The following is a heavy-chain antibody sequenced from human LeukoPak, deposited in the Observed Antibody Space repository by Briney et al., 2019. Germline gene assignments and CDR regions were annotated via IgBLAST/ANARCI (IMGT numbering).Heavy chain of an antibody. J-gene: IGHJ4*02. CDR2: IYYSGST. Sequence: SETLSLTCTVSGGSISSYYWSWIRQPPGKGLEWIGYIYYSGSTNYNPSLKSRVTISVDTSKNQFSLKLSSVTAADTAVYYCARLLSDSSGYFDYWGKGTLVTVSS. D-gene: IGHD3-22*01. CDR1: GGSISSYY. V-gene: IGHV4-59*01. CDR3: ARLLSDSSGYFDY.